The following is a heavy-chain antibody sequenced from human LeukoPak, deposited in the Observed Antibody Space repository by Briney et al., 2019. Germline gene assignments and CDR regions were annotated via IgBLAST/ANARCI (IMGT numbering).Heavy chain of an antibody. J-gene: IGHJ4*02. CDR2: IIPIFGTA. D-gene: IGHD3-22*01. V-gene: IGHV1-69*13. CDR1: GGTFSSYA. Sequence: SVKVSCKASGGTFSSYAISWVRQAPGQGLGWMGGIIPIFGTANYAQKFQGRVTITADESTSTAYMELSSLRSEDTAVYYCARDFSYDSSGYWFYWGQGTLVTVSS. CDR3: ARDFSYDSSGYWFY.